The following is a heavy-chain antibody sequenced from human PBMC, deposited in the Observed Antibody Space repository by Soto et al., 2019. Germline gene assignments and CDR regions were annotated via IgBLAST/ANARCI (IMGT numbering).Heavy chain of an antibody. V-gene: IGHV3-53*01. D-gene: IGHD1-26*01. CDR3: AGGGRSVNYYPGLY. Sequence: EVQLVESGGALIQPGGSLRLSCAAYGCTVSGARMTWVRQAPGEGLEWVSVIYEGGGTFYPDSVKGRFTISRDNSKNTVYLQMNSLRVEDTAVYYCAGGGRSVNYYPGLYWGQGTLVTVSS. CDR2: IYEGGGT. CDR1: GCTVSGAR. J-gene: IGHJ4*02.